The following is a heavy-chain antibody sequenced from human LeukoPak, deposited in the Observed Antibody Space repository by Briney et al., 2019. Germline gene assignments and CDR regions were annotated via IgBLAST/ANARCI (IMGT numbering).Heavy chain of an antibody. CDR1: GFSFSSYS. CDR2: ISSSGSTL. J-gene: IGHJ4*02. D-gene: IGHD1-7*01. Sequence: GGPLRLSCAGSGFSFSSYSMKWVRQAPGKGLEWVAYISSSGSTLYYEDSVKGRFTISRDNAKNSVYLQMNSLRAEDTAVYYCAKKALQGWNSDFWGQGTLVTVSS. CDR3: AKKALQGWNSDF. V-gene: IGHV3-48*01.